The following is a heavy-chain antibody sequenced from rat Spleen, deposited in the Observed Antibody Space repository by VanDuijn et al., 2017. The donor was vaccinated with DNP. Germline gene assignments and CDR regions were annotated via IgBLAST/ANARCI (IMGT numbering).Heavy chain of an antibody. V-gene: IGHV1-43*01. CDR3: ARGTTGITPFAY. CDR1: GYAFTTYY. Sequence: QVQLQQSGAALAKPASSVKISCKASGYAFTTYYIAWIKQTTGQGLEYIGYINTGSGGTHYNEKFKGKATLTVDKSSSTAFMQLSSLTPDDSAVYYCARGTTGITPFAYWGQGTLVTVSS. CDR2: INTGSGGT. D-gene: IGHD1-9*01. J-gene: IGHJ3*01.